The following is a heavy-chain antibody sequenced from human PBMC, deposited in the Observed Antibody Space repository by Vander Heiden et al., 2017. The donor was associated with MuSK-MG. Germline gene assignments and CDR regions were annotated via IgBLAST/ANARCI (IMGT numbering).Heavy chain of an antibody. V-gene: IGHV4-34*01. Sequence: QVQLQQWRAGLLKPSETLYLPCAVYGGSFSGYYWSWIRQPPGKGLELLGEINHSGSPNYNPSLKSRVTISVDTSKNQFSLKLSSVTAADPAVYYCARLQTHAYDYDYWGQGTLVTVSS. CDR1: GGSFSGYY. CDR2: INHSGSP. J-gene: IGHJ4*02. D-gene: IGHD5-12*01. CDR3: ARLQTHAYDYDY.